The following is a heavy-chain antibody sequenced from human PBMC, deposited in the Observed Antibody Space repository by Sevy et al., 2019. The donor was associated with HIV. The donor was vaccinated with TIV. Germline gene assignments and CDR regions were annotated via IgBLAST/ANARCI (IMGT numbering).Heavy chain of an antibody. CDR3: VRELSRCSSTSCSGNWFDP. D-gene: IGHD2-2*01. Sequence: VKGRFTISRDNAKNSLYLQMNSLRAEDTAVYYCVRELSRCSSTSCSGNWFDPWGQGTLVTVSS. V-gene: IGHV3-11*04. J-gene: IGHJ5*02.